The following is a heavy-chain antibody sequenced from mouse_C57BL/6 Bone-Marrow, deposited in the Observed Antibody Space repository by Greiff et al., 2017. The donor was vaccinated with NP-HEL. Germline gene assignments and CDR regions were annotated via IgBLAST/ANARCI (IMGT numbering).Heavy chain of an antibody. J-gene: IGHJ1*03. CDR2: INPNNGGT. D-gene: IGHD1-1*01. CDR1: GYTFTDYN. V-gene: IGHV1-18*01. CDR3: ARSSYGSSPPDWYFDV. Sequence: VQLQQSGPELVKPGASVKISCKASGYTFTDYNMDWVKQSHGKSLEWIGDINPNNGGTIYNQKFKGKATLSVEKSSSTAYMELRSLTTEDTAVYYCARSSYGSSPPDWYFDVWGTGTTVTVSS.